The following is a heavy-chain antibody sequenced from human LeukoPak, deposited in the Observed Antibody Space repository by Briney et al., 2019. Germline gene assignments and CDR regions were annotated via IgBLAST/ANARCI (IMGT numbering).Heavy chain of an antibody. CDR3: ARETSGYHKRGKFDY. CDR1: GFTFSSYW. D-gene: IGHD3-3*01. Sequence: PGGSLRLSCAASGFTFSSYWMSWVRQAPGKGLEWVANIKQDGSEKYYVDSVKGRFTISRDNAKNSLYLQMNSLRAEDTAVYYCARETSGYHKRGKFDYWGQGTLVTVSS. CDR2: IKQDGSEK. J-gene: IGHJ4*02. V-gene: IGHV3-7*01.